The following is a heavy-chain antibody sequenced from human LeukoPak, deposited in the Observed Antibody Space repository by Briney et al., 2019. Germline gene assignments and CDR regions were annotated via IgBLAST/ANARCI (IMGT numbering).Heavy chain of an antibody. D-gene: IGHD4-17*01. Sequence: PGGSLRLFCAASGFTFSSYWMSWVRQAPGKGLEWVANIKQDGSEKYYVDSVKGRFTISRDNAKNSLYLQMNSLRAEDTAVYYCARHYGDSKYYYYYYGMDVWGQGTTVTVSS. CDR1: GFTFSSYW. CDR2: IKQDGSEK. J-gene: IGHJ6*02. CDR3: ARHYGDSKYYYYYYGMDV. V-gene: IGHV3-7*01.